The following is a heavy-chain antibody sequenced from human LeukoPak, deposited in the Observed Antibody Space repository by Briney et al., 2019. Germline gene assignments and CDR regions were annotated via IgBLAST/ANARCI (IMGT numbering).Heavy chain of an antibody. D-gene: IGHD6-19*01. J-gene: IGHJ6*03. V-gene: IGHV3-21*01. Sequence: GGSLRLSCAASGFNFGIYIMTWVRQAPGKGLEWVASMGSSGSHIYYADSVKGRFTISRDNAKNSLYLQMNSLGAEDTAVYYCARDAQWLVPEGYFYYMDVWGKGTTVTVSS. CDR3: ARDAQWLVPEGYFYYMDV. CDR1: GFNFGIYI. CDR2: MGSSGSHI.